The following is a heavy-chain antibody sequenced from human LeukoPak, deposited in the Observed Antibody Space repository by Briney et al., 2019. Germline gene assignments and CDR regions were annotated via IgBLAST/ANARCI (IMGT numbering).Heavy chain of an antibody. CDR1: GFTFSNYA. CDR3: AKDWQLGY. CDR2: ISANGGGT. Sequence: GGPLRLSCAASGFTFSNYAMSWVRQAPGKGLEWVSTISANGGGTYYADSVKGRFTISRDNSKNTLYVQMNSLRAEDTAVYYCAKDWQLGYWGQGILVTVSS. J-gene: IGHJ4*02. V-gene: IGHV3-23*01. D-gene: IGHD6-6*01.